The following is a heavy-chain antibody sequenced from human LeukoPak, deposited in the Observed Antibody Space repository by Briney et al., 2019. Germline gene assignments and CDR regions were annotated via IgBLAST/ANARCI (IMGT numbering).Heavy chain of an antibody. V-gene: IGHV4-4*08. J-gene: IGHJ5*02. Sequence: PSETLSLTCTVSGGSISTYYWSWIRQSPGKGLEWIADISASGGTNYNPSLESRVTVSIDSSKNQFSLKLSSVPAADTAVFYCARSPHNSAWYEKWFDPWGQGTLVTVSS. D-gene: IGHD6-19*01. CDR1: GGSISTYY. CDR3: ARSPHNSAWYEKWFDP. CDR2: ISASGGT.